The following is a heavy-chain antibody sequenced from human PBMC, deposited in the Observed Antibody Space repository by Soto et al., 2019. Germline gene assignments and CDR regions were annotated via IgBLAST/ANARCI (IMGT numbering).Heavy chain of an antibody. CDR1: GFTFSNHV. D-gene: IGHD4-17*01. CDR3: VNGDYY. V-gene: IGHV3-48*01. J-gene: IGHJ4*02. CDR2: INRDSNT. Sequence: EEQLVESGGGLVQPGGSLRLSCAASGFTFSNHVMNWVRQAAGRGLEWVSSINRDSNTFYADSVKGRFTISRDNAKDSLYLQMNSLRADDTAVYYCVNGDYYVGQGTLVTVSS.